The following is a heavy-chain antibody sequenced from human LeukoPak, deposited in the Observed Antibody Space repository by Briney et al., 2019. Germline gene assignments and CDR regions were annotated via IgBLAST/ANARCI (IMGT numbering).Heavy chain of an antibody. V-gene: IGHV3-21*01. Sequence: GGSLRLSCAASGFTFSDYSMNWVRQAPGKGLEWVSSISSTSSYIYYADSVKGRFTISRDNAKNSLYLQMNSLRAEDTAVYYCAREMWFGEFNWFDPWGQGTLVTVSS. J-gene: IGHJ5*02. CDR3: AREMWFGEFNWFDP. CDR2: ISSTSSYI. D-gene: IGHD3-10*01. CDR1: GFTFSDYS.